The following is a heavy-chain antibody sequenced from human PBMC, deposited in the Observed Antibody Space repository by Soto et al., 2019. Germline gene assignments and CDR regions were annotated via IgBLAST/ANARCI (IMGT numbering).Heavy chain of an antibody. CDR3: ARAGYSSSWYQASYYYYGMDV. V-gene: IGHV1-18*01. D-gene: IGHD6-13*01. CDR2: ISAYNGNT. CDR1: GYTFTSYG. J-gene: IGHJ6*02. Sequence: ASVKVSCKASGYTFTSYGISWVRQAPGQGLEWMGWISAYNGNTNYAQKLQGRVTMTRDTSTSTVYMELSSLRSEDTAVYYCARAGYSSSWYQASYYYYGMDVWGQGTTVTVSS.